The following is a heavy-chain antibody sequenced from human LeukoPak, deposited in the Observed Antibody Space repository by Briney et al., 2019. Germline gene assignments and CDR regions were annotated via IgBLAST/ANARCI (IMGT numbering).Heavy chain of an antibody. CDR1: GFTFSSCG. V-gene: IGHV3-30*18. CDR3: AKDYYGSGRPFDI. Sequence: GGSLRLSCAASGFTFSSCGMHWVRQAPGKGLEWVAVISYDGSNKYYADSVKGRFTISRDNSKNTLYLQMNSLRAEDTAVYYCAKDYYGSGRPFDIWGQGTMVTVSS. D-gene: IGHD3-10*01. J-gene: IGHJ3*02. CDR2: ISYDGSNK.